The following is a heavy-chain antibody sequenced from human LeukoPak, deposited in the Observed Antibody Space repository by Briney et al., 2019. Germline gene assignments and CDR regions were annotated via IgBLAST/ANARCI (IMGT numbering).Heavy chain of an antibody. CDR3: ARNRVLLWFGELSNPDY. Sequence: PGGSLRLSCAASGFTLSSYWMSWVRQAPGKGLEWVANIKQDGSEKYYVDSVKGRFTISRDNAKNSLYLQMNSLRAEDTAVYYCARNRVLLWFGELSNPDYWGQGTLVTVSS. CDR2: IKQDGSEK. CDR1: GFTLSSYW. J-gene: IGHJ4*02. V-gene: IGHV3-7*01. D-gene: IGHD3-10*01.